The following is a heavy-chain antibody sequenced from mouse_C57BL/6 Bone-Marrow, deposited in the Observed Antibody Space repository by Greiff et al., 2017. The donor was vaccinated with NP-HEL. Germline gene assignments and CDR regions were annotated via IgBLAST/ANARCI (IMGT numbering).Heavy chain of an antibody. V-gene: IGHV1-50*01. CDR3: AAKTIVATGAMDY. CDR2: IDPSDSYT. J-gene: IGHJ4*01. Sequence: QVQLQQPGAELVKPGASVKLSCKASGYTFTSYWMQWVKQRPGQGLEWIGEIDPSDSYTNYIQKFKGKATLTVDTSSSTAYMQRSSLTSEDSAVYYCAAKTIVATGAMDYWGQGTSVTVSS. CDR1: GYTFTSYW. D-gene: IGHD1-1*01.